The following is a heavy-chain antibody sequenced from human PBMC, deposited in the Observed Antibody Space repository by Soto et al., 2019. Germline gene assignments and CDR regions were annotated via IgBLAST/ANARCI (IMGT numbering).Heavy chain of an antibody. CDR3: ATSKDNVVQVHSAPPDY. D-gene: IGHD2-15*01. CDR1: EGTFNNNA. CDR2: IIPIFATP. J-gene: IGHJ4*01. Sequence: SSVKVSCNASEGTFNNNALSWVRQAPGQGLEWMGGIIPIFATPNYAQKFHGSVTITADESASTAYMELSSLRSEDTAVYYCATSKDNVVQVHSAPPDYWGQGTLVLVSS. V-gene: IGHV1-69*13.